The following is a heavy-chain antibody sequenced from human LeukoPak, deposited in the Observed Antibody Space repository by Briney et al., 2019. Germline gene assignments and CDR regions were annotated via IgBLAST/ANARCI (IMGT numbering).Heavy chain of an antibody. D-gene: IGHD3-3*01. V-gene: IGHV3-15*01. Sequence: GGSLRLSCAASGFTFSTYAMSWVRQAPGKGLEWVGRIKSNNEGGTTDYAAPVKGRFTISRDDSKNTLYLQMNSLQTEDTAVYHCTTSKAIFGDFDYWGQGTLVTVSS. J-gene: IGHJ4*02. CDR3: TTSKAIFGDFDY. CDR2: IKSNNEGGTT. CDR1: GFTFSTYA.